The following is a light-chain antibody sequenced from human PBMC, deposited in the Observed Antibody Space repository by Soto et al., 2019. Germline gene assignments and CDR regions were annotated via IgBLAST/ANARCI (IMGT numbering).Light chain of an antibody. Sequence: AIRMTQSPSSFSASTGDRVTITCRASQGISSYLAWYQQKPGKAPKLLIYAASTLQSGVPSRFSGSGSGTDFTLTISCLQSEDFATYYYQQYYSYPSTFGQGTRLEIK. V-gene: IGKV1-8*01. CDR1: QGISSY. J-gene: IGKJ5*01. CDR2: AAS. CDR3: QQYYSYPST.